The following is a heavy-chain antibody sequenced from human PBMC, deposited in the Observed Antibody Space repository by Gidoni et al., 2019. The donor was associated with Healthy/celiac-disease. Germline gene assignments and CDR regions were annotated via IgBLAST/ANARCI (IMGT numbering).Heavy chain of an antibody. CDR1: GFNFDDYA. V-gene: IGHV3-9*01. D-gene: IGHD6-19*01. Sequence: EVQLVESGGGLVQTGRSLRLSCAASGFNFDDYAMHWVRQAPGKGLEWVSGISWNSGSIGYADSVKGRFTISRDNAKNSLYLQMNSLRAEDTALYYCAKSYSSGWYVSAFDIWGQGTMVTVSS. CDR3: AKSYSSGWYVSAFDI. CDR2: ISWNSGSI. J-gene: IGHJ3*02.